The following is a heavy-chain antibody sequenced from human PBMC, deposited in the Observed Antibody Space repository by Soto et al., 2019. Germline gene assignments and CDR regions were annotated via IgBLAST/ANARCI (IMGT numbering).Heavy chain of an antibody. CDR3: ARGNGRVSYDSPLAFDY. CDR2: IIPIFGTA. D-gene: IGHD3-22*01. Sequence: GASVKVSCKASGGTFSSYAISWVRQPPGQGLEWMGGIIPIFGTANYAQKFQGRVTITADESTSTAYMELSSLRSEDTAVYYCARGNGRVSYDSPLAFDYWGQGTLVTVSS. V-gene: IGHV1-69*13. J-gene: IGHJ4*02. CDR1: GGTFSSYA.